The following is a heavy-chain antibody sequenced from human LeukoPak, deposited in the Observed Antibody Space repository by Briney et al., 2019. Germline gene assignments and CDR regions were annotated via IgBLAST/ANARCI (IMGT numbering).Heavy chain of an antibody. CDR1: GGSISSGGYY. V-gene: IGHV4-30-2*01. D-gene: IGHD2-15*01. J-gene: IGHJ6*02. CDR2: INHSGST. Sequence: SQTLSLTCTVSGGSISSGGYYWSWIRQPLGKGLEWIGEINHSGSTNYNPSLKCRVTISVDTSKNQFSLKLSSVTAADTAVYYCARVPYCSGGSCNYYYYYGMDVWGQGTTVTVSS. CDR3: ARVPYCSGGSCNYYYYYGMDV.